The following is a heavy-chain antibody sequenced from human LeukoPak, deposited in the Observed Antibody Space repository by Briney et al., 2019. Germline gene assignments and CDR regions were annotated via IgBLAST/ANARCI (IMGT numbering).Heavy chain of an antibody. CDR3: VRVRSSDYSDDAFDI. J-gene: IGHJ3*02. D-gene: IGHD3-22*01. CDR1: GFTFSDYY. Sequence: GGSLRLSCAASGFTFSDYYTSWIRQAPGKGLEWVSYISSSGSTIYYADSVKGRFTISRDNAKNSLYLQMNSLRAEDTALYYCVRVRSSDYSDDAFDIWGQGTMVTVPS. CDR2: ISSSGSTI. V-gene: IGHV3-11*01.